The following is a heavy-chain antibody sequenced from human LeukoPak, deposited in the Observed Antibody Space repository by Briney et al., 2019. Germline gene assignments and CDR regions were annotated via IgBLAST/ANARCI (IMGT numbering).Heavy chain of an antibody. CDR2: IYTSGST. J-gene: IGHJ4*02. CDR1: GGSMSPYY. D-gene: IGHD2-15*01. CDR3: ARWWGGGADY. V-gene: IGHV4-4*07. Sequence: PSETLSLTCTVSGGSMSPYYWTWIRQPAGKGLEWIGRIYTSGSTYYNPSLKSRVTMSVHTSKNQFSLKLSSVTAADTAVYYCARWWGGGADYWGQGTLVTVSS.